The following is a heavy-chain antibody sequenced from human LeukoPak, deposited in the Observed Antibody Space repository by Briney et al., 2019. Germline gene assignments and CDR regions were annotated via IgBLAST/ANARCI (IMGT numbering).Heavy chain of an antibody. CDR2: IYYSGST. D-gene: IGHD6-19*01. J-gene: IGHJ3*02. CDR1: GGSTSSYY. V-gene: IGHV4-59*08. Sequence: SETLSLTCTVSGGSTSSYYWSWIRQPPGKGLEWIGYIYYSGSTNYNPSLKSRVTISVDTSKNQFSLKLSSVTAADTAVYYCASSKYSSGWPDDAFDIWGQGTMVTVSS. CDR3: ASSKYSSGWPDDAFDI.